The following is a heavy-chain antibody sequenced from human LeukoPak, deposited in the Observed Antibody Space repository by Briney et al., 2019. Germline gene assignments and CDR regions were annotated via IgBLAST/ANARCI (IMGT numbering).Heavy chain of an antibody. CDR3: ARLEGQLTPFDY. CDR1: AFTFSNYW. CDR2: IKQDGSDK. J-gene: IGHJ4*02. V-gene: IGHV3-7*01. D-gene: IGHD6-13*01. Sequence: RSGGSLRLSCAASAFTFSNYWMSWVRQAPGKGLEWVANIKQDGSDKYYVDSVKGRFTVSRDNAKNSLYLQMNSLRAEDTAVYYCARLEGQLTPFDYWGQGTLVTVSS.